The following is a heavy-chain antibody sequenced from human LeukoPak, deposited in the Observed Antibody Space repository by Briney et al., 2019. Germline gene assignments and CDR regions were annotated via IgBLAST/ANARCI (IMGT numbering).Heavy chain of an antibody. Sequence: GGSLRLSCAASGFTLSSYAMHWVRQAPGKGLEWVAVISYDGSNKYYADSVKGRFTISRDNSKNTLYLQMNSLRAEDTAVYYCARRLPFDYWGQGTLVTVSS. D-gene: IGHD5-12*01. V-gene: IGHV3-30-3*01. CDR3: ARRLPFDY. J-gene: IGHJ4*02. CDR2: ISYDGSNK. CDR1: GFTLSSYA.